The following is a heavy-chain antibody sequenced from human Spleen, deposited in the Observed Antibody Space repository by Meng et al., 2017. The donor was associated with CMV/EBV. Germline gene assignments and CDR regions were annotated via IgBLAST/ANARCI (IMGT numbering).Heavy chain of an antibody. Sequence: ASVKVSCKSSGYMFRNYYIYWVRQAPGQGLEWMGWINPNTGATFSAQKFEGRVTMTSDTSFSTTYMELNSLKSDDTAIYYCARVKYQLLYNYGGINWFDPWGQGTLVTVSS. D-gene: IGHD2-2*02. CDR2: INPNTGAT. CDR3: ARVKYQLLYNYGGINWFDP. CDR1: GYMFRNYY. J-gene: IGHJ5*02. V-gene: IGHV1-2*02.